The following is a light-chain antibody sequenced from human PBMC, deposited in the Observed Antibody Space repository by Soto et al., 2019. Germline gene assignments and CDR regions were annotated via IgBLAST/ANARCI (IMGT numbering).Light chain of an antibody. Sequence: QSALTQPASVSGSPGQSITISCTGTSRDVGGYNYVSWYQQHPGKAPKLMIYEVSNRPSGVSNRFSGSKSANTASLTISGLQAEDEANYYCTSYKSSNTPVFGGGTKLTVL. J-gene: IGLJ3*02. CDR1: SRDVGGYNY. CDR2: EVS. CDR3: TSYKSSNTPV. V-gene: IGLV2-14*01.